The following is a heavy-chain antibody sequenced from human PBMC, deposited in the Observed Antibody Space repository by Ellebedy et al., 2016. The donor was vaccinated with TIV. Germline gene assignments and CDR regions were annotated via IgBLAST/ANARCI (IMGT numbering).Heavy chain of an antibody. CDR1: GYTFSAYY. CDR3: TRVIRGSSGMDV. J-gene: IGHJ6*02. CDR2: INPDSGGT. V-gene: IGHV1-2*02. Sequence: ASVKVSCKASGYTFSAYYIHWVRQAPGQGLEWMGWINPDSGGTTFAQRFQGRVTMSRDTSVNAAYLHLSIRESDDTAIYYCTRVIRGSSGMDVWGQGTTVTVS. D-gene: IGHD6-13*01.